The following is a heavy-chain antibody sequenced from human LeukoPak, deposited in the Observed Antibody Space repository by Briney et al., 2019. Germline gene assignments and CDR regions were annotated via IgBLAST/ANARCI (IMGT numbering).Heavy chain of an antibody. D-gene: IGHD4/OR15-4a*01. CDR2: IYYSGST. J-gene: IGHJ4*02. CDR1: GGSISSGDYY. CDR3: ARFLSSLLTPDY. V-gene: IGHV4-30-4*01. Sequence: PSETLSLTCTVSGGSISSGDYYWSGIRQPPGKGLECIGYIYYSGSTYYNPSLKSRVTISVDTSKNQFSLKLSSVTAADTAVYYCARFLSSLLTPDYWGQGTLVTVSS.